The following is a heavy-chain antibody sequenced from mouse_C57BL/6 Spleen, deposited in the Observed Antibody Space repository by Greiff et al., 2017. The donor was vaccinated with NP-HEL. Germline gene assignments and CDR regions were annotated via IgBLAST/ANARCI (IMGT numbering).Heavy chain of an antibody. CDR1: GYAFSSSW. D-gene: IGHD4-1*01. V-gene: IGHV1-82*01. Sequence: VQLQQSGPELVKPGASVKISCTASGYAFSSSWMNWVKQRPGKGLEWIGRIYPGDGDTNYNGKFKGKATLTAAKSSSTAYMQLSSLTSEDSAVYFCAREGLGMGFDYWGQGTTLTVSS. J-gene: IGHJ2*01. CDR2: IYPGDGDT. CDR3: AREGLGMGFDY.